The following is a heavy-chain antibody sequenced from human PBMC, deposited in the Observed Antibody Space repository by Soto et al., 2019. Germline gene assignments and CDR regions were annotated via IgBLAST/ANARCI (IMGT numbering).Heavy chain of an antibody. CDR3: AKDIHFSAISHFDL. J-gene: IGHJ2*01. V-gene: IGHV3-30*18. CDR2: ISYDGSDT. CDR1: GFTFSSFG. Sequence: EQLAESGGGVVQSGRSLRLSCEASGFTFSSFGMHWVRQAPGKGLEWVAVISYDGSDTYFADSVKGRFTISRDNSKNTVYLQMNILSVEDTAVYYCAKDIHFSAISHFDLWGRGALVSVPS. D-gene: IGHD3-3*01.